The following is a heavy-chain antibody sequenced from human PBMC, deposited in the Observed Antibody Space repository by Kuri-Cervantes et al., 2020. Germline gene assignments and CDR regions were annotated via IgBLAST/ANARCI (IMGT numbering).Heavy chain of an antibody. Sequence: SCTVSGGSISSSSYYWGWIRQPAGKGLEWIGRIYISGSTNSNPSLKSRVTMSLDKSKNQFSLKLSSVTAADTAVYYCARDPSSGWGGVYYYMDVWGTGTTVTVSS. J-gene: IGHJ6*03. CDR2: IYISGST. CDR3: ARDPSSGWGGVYYYMDV. CDR1: GGSISSSSYY. D-gene: IGHD6-19*01. V-gene: IGHV4-61*02.